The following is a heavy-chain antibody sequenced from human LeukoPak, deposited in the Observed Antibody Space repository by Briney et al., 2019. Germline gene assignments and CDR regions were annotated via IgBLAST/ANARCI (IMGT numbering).Heavy chain of an antibody. CDR3: ARDSVKYYYDSSGYSKPPYYFDY. CDR2: INPSGGST. D-gene: IGHD3-22*01. CDR1: GYTFTSYY. Sequence: SCKASGYTFTSYYMHWVRQAPGQGLEWMGIINPSGGSTSYAQKFQGRVTMTRDTSTSTVYMELSSLRSEDTAVYYCARDSVKYYYDSSGYSKPPYYFDYWGQGTLVTVSS. V-gene: IGHV1-46*03. J-gene: IGHJ4*02.